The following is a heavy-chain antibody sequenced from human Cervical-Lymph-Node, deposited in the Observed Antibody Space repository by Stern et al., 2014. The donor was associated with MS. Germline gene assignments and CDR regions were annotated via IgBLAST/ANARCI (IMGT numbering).Heavy chain of an antibody. Sequence: VKLEESGTEVKKSGASVRISCKASGYIFSIYYLHWVRQAPGEGLEWLGIINPATCGTTYAQKFQDRVTMTNDSSTSTLYLEMTNLVSEDTAVYFCARQNMIRGVTEFDFWGQGTLVTVSS. CDR1: GYIFSIYY. D-gene: IGHD3-10*01. CDR3: ARQNMIRGVTEFDF. CDR2: INPATCGT. J-gene: IGHJ4*02. V-gene: IGHV1-46*01.